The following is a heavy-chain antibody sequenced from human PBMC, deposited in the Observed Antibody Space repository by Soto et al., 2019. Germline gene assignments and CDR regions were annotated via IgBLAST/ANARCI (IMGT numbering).Heavy chain of an antibody. D-gene: IGHD4-4*01. J-gene: IGHJ2*01. CDR3: ARPLWRDDYNWGYFDL. CDR2: ISYDGSNK. CDR1: GFTFSSYA. V-gene: IGHV3-30-3*01. Sequence: QVQLVESGGGVVQPGRSLRLSCAASGFTFSSYAMHWVRQAPGKGLEWVAVISYDGSNKYYADSVKGRFTISRDNSKNTQYLQMTSLRLEDTAVYYCARPLWRDDYNWGYFDLWGRGTLVTVSS.